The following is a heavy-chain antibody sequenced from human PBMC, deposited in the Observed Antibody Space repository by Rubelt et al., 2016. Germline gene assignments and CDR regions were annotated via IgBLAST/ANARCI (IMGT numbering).Heavy chain of an antibody. CDR2: IHYSGNT. V-gene: IGHV4-59*02. CDR1: AGSVSTYY. CDR3: ARLHCDGGSCSGRYFDT. Sequence: QVQLQESGPGLVKPSETLSLTCTVSAGSVSTYYWAWMRQSPGKGLEWIGYIHYSGNTNYNPSLKSRLSVSVDTSNNQFARKVAAVTAADTAVDYCARLHCDGGSCSGRYFDTWGQGTLVTVSS. D-gene: IGHD2-15*01. J-gene: IGHJ5*02.